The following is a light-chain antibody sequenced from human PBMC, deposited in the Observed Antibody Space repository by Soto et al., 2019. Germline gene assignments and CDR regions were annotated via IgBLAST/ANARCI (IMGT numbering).Light chain of an antibody. CDR2: DVS. CDR3: SSYTGSSTVV. CDR1: SSDVGGYNY. Sequence: QSVLTQPASVSGSPGQSITISCTGTSSDVGGYNYVSWYQQHPGKAPKLMIYDVSNRPSGISNRFSGSKSDNTASLTISGLQAEDEADYYCSSYTGSSTVVFGGGTKLTVL. J-gene: IGLJ2*01. V-gene: IGLV2-14*03.